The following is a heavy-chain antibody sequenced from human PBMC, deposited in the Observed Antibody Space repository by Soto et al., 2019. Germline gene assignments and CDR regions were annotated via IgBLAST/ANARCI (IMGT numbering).Heavy chain of an antibody. D-gene: IGHD5-12*01. Sequence: ASVKVSCKASGGTFSSYAISWVRQAPGQGLEWMGGIIPIFGTANYAQKFQGRVTITADESTSTAYMELSSLRSEDTAVYYCAGIVATITMGWFDPWGQGTLVTVSS. J-gene: IGHJ5*02. CDR2: IIPIFGTA. V-gene: IGHV1-69*13. CDR3: AGIVATITMGWFDP. CDR1: GGTFSSYA.